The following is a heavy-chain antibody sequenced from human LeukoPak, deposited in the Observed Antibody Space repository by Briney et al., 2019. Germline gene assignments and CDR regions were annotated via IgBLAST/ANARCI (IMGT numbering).Heavy chain of an antibody. CDR1: GFTVSSNY. D-gene: IGHD3-22*01. J-gene: IGHJ4*02. CDR3: AIGSPMTRRFFDY. CDR2: IYSGGSS. Sequence: GGSLRLSCAASGFTVSSNYMSWVRQAPGKGLEWVSGIYSGGSSDYADSVKGRFTISRDNSKNTLYLQMNSLRAEDTAVYYCAIGSPMTRRFFDYWGQGTLVTVPS. V-gene: IGHV3-66*01.